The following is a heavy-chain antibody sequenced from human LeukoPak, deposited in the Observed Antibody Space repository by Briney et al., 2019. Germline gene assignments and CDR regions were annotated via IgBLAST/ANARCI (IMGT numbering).Heavy chain of an antibody. V-gene: IGHV4-38-2*01. Sequence: PSETLSLTCAVSGYSISSGYYWGWIRQPPGKGLEWIGSIYHSGSTYYNPSLKSRVTISVDTSKNQFSLKLSSVTAADTVVYYCARLKYSSSWYDAFDIWGQGTMVTVSS. CDR3: ARLKYSSSWYDAFDI. J-gene: IGHJ3*02. CDR2: IYHSGST. CDR1: GYSISSGYY. D-gene: IGHD6-13*01.